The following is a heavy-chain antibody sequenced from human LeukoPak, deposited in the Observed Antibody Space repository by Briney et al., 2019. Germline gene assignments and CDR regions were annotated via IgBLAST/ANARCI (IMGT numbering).Heavy chain of an antibody. D-gene: IGHD3-3*01. CDR3: ARERFGVVIGDAFDI. CDR1: GGSISSSNW. V-gene: IGHV4-4*02. J-gene: IGHJ3*02. CDR2: IYHSGST. Sequence: SETLSLTCAVSGGSISSSNWWSWVRQPPGKGLEWIGEIYHSGSTNYNPSLKSRVTISVDKSKNQFSLKLSSVTAADTAVYYCARERFGVVIGDAFDIWGQGTMVTVSS.